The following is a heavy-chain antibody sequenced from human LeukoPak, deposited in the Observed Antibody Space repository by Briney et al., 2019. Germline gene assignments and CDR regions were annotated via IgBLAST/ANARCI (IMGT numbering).Heavy chain of an antibody. CDR2: IYSGGSA. CDR1: GFTVSSNY. J-gene: IGHJ4*02. CDR3: AREGSSSWYYFDY. V-gene: IGHV3-53*01. Sequence: GGSLRLSCAASGFTVSSNYMSWVRQAPGKGLEWVSVIYSGGSAYYADSVKGRFTISRDNSKNTLYLQMNSLRAEDTAVYYCAREGSSSWYYFDYRGQGTLVTVSS. D-gene: IGHD6-13*01.